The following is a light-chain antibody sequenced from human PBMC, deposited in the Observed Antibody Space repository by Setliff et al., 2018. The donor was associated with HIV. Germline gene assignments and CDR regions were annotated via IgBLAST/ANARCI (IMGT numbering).Light chain of an antibody. J-gene: IGLJ2*01. CDR2: DVS. V-gene: IGLV2-14*01. Sequence: QSALAQPASVSGSPGQSITISCTGTSSDVGGYNYVSWYQQHPGKAPKLMIYDVSKRPSGVSNRFSGSKSGNTASLTLSGLQAEDEADYYCTSYTSYSSVVFGGGTMFTVL. CDR1: SSDVGGYNY. CDR3: TSYTSYSSVV.